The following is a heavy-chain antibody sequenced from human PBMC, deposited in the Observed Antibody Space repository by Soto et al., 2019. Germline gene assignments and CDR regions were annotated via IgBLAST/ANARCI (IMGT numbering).Heavy chain of an antibody. CDR3: AKDRGYSGYEDFDY. CDR1: GFTFDDYA. CDR2: ISWNSGSI. D-gene: IGHD5-12*01. V-gene: IGHV3-9*01. J-gene: IGHJ4*02. Sequence: EVQLVESGGGLVQPGRSLRLSCAASGFTFDDYAMHWVRQAPGKGLEWVSGISWNSGSIGYADSVKGRFTISRDNAKNSLYLQMNSLRAEDTALYYCAKDRGYSGYEDFDYWGQGTLVTVSS.